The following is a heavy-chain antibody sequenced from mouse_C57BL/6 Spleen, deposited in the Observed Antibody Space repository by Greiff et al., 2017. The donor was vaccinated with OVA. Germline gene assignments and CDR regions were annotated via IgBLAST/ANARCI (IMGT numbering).Heavy chain of an antibody. CDR2: INYDGSST. CDR1: GFTFSDYY. J-gene: IGHJ4*01. D-gene: IGHD3-2*02. CDR3: ARGGDSSGDMDY. V-gene: IGHV5-16*01. Sequence: EVQVVESEGGLVQPGSSMKLSCTASGFTFSDYYMAWVRQVPEKGLEWVANINYDGSSTYYLDSLKSRFIISRDNAKNILYLQMSSLKSEDTATYYCARGGDSSGDMDYWGQGTSVTVSS.